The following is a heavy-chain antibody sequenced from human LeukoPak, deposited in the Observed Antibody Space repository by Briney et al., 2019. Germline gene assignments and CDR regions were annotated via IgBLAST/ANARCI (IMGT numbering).Heavy chain of an antibody. J-gene: IGHJ5*02. CDR3: ARVYGDYSREQFWLDP. Sequence: SETLSLTCTVSGGSISSYYWSWIRQPPGKGLEWIGYIYYSGSTNYNPSLKSRVTISVDTSKNQFSLNLRSVTAADTAVYYCARVYGDYSREQFWLDPWGQGTPVTVSS. CDR1: GGSISSYY. V-gene: IGHV4-59*01. D-gene: IGHD4-17*01. CDR2: IYYSGST.